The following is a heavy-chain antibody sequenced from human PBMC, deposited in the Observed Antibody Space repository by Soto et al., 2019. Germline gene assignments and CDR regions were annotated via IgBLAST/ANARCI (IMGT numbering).Heavy chain of an antibody. CDR2: IIPIFGTV. Sequence: SVKVSCKASGGTFSTYGIIWVRQAPGQGLEWMGGIIPIFGTVNYAQKFQGRVTITADESTSTAYMELSGLRSEDTAVYYCARVSDCGGGNCYFGVDYWRQGTLVTVSS. D-gene: IGHD2-15*01. J-gene: IGHJ4*02. CDR3: ARVSDCGGGNCYFGVDY. CDR1: GGTFSTYG. V-gene: IGHV1-69*13.